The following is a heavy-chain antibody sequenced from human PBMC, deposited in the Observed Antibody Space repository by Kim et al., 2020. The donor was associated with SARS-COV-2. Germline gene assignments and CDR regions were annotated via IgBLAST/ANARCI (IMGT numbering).Heavy chain of an antibody. V-gene: IGHV3-9*01. CDR2: ISWNSGSI. CDR3: AKDGGDGDFDY. Sequence: GGSLRLSCAASGFTFDDYAMHWVRQAPGKGLEWVSGISWNSGSIGYADSVKGRFTISRDNAKNSLYLQMNSLRAEDTALYYCAKDGGDGDFDYWGQGTLVTVSS. CDR1: GFTFDDYA. J-gene: IGHJ4*02. D-gene: IGHD4-17*01.